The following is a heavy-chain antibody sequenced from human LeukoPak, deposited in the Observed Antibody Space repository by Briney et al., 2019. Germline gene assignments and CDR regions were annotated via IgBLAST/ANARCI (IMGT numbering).Heavy chain of an antibody. CDR2: IKSKTDGGTT. CDR3: TTAHNPIVVVVAATLYYFDY. D-gene: IGHD2-15*01. CDR1: GFTFSNAW. V-gene: IGHV3-15*01. J-gene: IGHJ4*02. Sequence: GGSVRLSCSAWGFTFSNAWIRWARQAPGEGLGWVGRIKSKTDGGTTNYAARVKGRLTMSRDESNDTLSLQLNSLKTEDTAVYYCTTAHNPIVVVVAATLYYFDYWGQGTLVTVSS.